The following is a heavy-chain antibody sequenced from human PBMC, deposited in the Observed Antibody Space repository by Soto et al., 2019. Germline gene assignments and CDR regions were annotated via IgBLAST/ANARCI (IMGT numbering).Heavy chain of an antibody. Sequence: QAQLVQSGAEVKTPGSSVKVSCKASGGTFSSYSINWVRQAPGQGLEWMGRLIPMFGTTDYAQRFQGRVTFTADESTSTASMEVINLTSEDTAVYYCARAVVLTFTRFYDMDVWGQGTTVTVSS. J-gene: IGHJ6*02. CDR1: GGTFSSYS. CDR2: LIPMFGTT. CDR3: ARAVVLTFTRFYDMDV. D-gene: IGHD3-9*01. V-gene: IGHV1-69*18.